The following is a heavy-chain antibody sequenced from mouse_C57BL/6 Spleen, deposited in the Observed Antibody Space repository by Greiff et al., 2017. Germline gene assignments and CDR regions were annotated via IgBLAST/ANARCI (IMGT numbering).Heavy chain of an antibody. CDR3: ARNFGTTVVATDY. V-gene: IGHV2-2*01. D-gene: IGHD1-1*01. Sequence: VKLVESGPGLVQPSQSLSITCTVSGFSLTRSGVHWVRQSPGKGLEWLGVIWSGGSTDYNAAFISRLSISKDNSKSQVFFKMNSLQADDNAIYYCARNFGTTVVATDYWGQGTTLTVSS. CDR2: IWSGGST. J-gene: IGHJ2*01. CDR1: GFSLTRSG.